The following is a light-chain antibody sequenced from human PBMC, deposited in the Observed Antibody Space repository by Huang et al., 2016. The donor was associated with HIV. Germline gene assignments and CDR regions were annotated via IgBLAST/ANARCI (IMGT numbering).Light chain of an antibody. Sequence: DIVMTQSPDSLAVSLGEKATIKCKSSQTVLYSSNNKNYLAWYQQKPGLPPKLLMYGSSTLESGVPELFSGSGSGTDFTLTISSRQAADVAVDYCHQYYRSPWTFGQGTKVEIK. J-gene: IGKJ1*01. CDR2: GSS. CDR1: QTVLYSSNNKNY. CDR3: HQYYRSPWT. V-gene: IGKV4-1*01.